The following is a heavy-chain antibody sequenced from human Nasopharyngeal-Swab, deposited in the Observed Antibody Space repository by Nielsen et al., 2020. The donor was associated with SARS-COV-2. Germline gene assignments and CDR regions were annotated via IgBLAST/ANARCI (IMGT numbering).Heavy chain of an antibody. CDR1: GFTFSSYS. CDR2: ISSSSSYI. CDR3: ARDQQGGYGSGSCGTVPYYYYGMDV. Sequence: GESLKISCAASGFTFSSYSMNWVRQAPGKGLEWVSSISSSSSYIYYADSVKGRFTISRDNAKNSLYLQMNSLRAEDTAVYYCARDQQGGYGSGSCGTVPYYYYGMDVWGQGTTVTVSS. D-gene: IGHD3-10*01. J-gene: IGHJ6*02. V-gene: IGHV3-21*01.